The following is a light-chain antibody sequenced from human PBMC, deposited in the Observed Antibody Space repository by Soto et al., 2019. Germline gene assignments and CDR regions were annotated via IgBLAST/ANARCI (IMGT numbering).Light chain of an antibody. J-gene: IGKJ5*01. CDR3: QQYNNWPPIT. Sequence: ERVMTQSPVTPSASLGERASLSCRATKRDSSNLSWYQQKPGQDPRLLIYGASTRATGIPARCSGSGSGTAFTLTISSRLSEDVAVYYCQQYNNWPPITFGQGTRLEIK. CDR2: GAS. V-gene: IGKV3D-15*01. CDR1: KRDSSN.